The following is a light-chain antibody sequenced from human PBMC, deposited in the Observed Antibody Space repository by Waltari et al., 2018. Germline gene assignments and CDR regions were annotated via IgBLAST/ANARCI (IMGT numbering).Light chain of an antibody. CDR1: QSFLYSSNNKNY. CDR3: QQYGNSPPFS. V-gene: IGKV4-1*01. CDR2: WAS. J-gene: IGKJ3*01. Sequence: DIVMTQSPDSLAVSLGERATINCKSSQSFLYSSNNKNYLAWYQQKPGQPPKLLIYWASTRESGVPDRFSGSGSGTDFTLTISRLEPEDFAVYYCQQYGNSPPFSLGPGTKVDIK.